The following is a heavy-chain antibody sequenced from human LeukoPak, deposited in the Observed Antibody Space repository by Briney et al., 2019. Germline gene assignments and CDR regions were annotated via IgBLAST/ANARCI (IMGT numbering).Heavy chain of an antibody. V-gene: IGHV5-51*01. J-gene: IGHJ4*02. CDR1: GYSFTSYW. D-gene: IGHD3-16*01. CDR3: ARGSGGGGDREYYFDY. Sequence: GESLKISCKGSGYSFTSYWIGWVRQMPGKGLEWMGIIYPGDSDTRYSPSFQGQVTISADKSISTAYLQWSSLTASHTPMYSCARGSGGGGDREYYFDYWGQGTLVTASS. CDR2: IYPGDSDT.